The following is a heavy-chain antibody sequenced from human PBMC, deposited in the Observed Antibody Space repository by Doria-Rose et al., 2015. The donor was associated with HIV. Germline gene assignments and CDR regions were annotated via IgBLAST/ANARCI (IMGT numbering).Heavy chain of an antibody. CDR3: ARKSLLYGMDV. D-gene: IGHD2-15*01. V-gene: IGHV3-7*01. J-gene: IGHJ6*02. CDR2: IKEDGSEK. Sequence: VQLVQSGGGLVKPGGSLRLSCAASGFTFSSYWMNWVRQAPGKGLEWVANIKEDGSEKYYVDSLKGRVTISRDNAKKSLYLQMNSLRAEDTAVYYCARKSLLYGMDVWGRGTTVTVSS. CDR1: GFTFSSYW.